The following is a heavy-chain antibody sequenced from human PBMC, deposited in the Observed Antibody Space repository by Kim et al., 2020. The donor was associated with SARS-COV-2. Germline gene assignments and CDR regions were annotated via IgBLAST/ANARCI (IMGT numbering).Heavy chain of an antibody. CDR2: LWYDGIKK. V-gene: IGHV3-33*06. J-gene: IGHJ4*02. D-gene: IGHD3-22*01. CDR1: GFTFSTNG. CDR3: AKVESSGYFDY. Sequence: GGSLRLSCAASGFTFSTNGMHWVRQAPGKGLEWVAVLWYDGIKKYYADSVEGRFTISRDNSKRTLYLQMNSLRAEDTALYYCAKVESSGYFDYWGQGTLV.